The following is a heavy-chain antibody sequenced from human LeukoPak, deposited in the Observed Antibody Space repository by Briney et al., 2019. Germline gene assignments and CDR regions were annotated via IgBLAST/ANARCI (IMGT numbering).Heavy chain of an antibody. CDR3: ARATTVVSFDF. Sequence: KKPGESLRISCKGSGYSFTNSWISGVRQMPGKGLEWMGRIDPSDSYTDYSPSFQGHVTISTDKSISTAYLQWSSLKASDTALYYCARATTVVSFDFWGQGALVTVSS. D-gene: IGHD1-1*01. V-gene: IGHV5-10-1*01. CDR2: IDPSDSYT. CDR1: GYSFTNSW. J-gene: IGHJ4*02.